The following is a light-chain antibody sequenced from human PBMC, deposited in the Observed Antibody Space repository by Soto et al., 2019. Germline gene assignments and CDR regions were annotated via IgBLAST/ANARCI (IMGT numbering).Light chain of an antibody. J-gene: IGKJ1*01. Sequence: EIVMTQSPATLSVSPGERVTLSCRASQSVSNNLAWYQQKPGQAPRLLIYGASTRATGVPARFSASGSGTEFTLAISSLQSEDFAVFYCQHYNNWPPWTFGQGTKVEIK. CDR1: QSVSNN. V-gene: IGKV3-15*01. CDR2: GAS. CDR3: QHYNNWPPWT.